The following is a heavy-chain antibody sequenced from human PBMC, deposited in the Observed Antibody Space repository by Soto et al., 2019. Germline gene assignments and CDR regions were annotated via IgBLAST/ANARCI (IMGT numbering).Heavy chain of an antibody. Sequence: GGSLRLSGAASGFTFSSYDMHWVRQAPGKGLEWVAVISYDGSNKYYADSVKGRFTISRDNSKNTLYLQMNSLRTEDTAVYYCATKIVAATSDYWGQGA. CDR3: ATKIVAATSDY. V-gene: IGHV3-30*03. CDR2: ISYDGSNK. CDR1: GFTFSSYD. D-gene: IGHD2-15*01. J-gene: IGHJ4*02.